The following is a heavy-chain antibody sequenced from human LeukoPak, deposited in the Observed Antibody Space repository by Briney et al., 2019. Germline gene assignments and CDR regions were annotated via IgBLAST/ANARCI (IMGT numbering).Heavy chain of an antibody. D-gene: IGHD2-21*02. V-gene: IGHV3-30*03. CDR2: ISYDGRHK. Sequence: PAGSLSPARAASGFTFSSYSMDCVWQAPGKGLEWVSVISYDGRHKYCADSVKGRFNISTDNSKNTLFLQMYRLRAEDTAVYFCARDLRGSIVVVTAPTWYFDLWG. J-gene: IGHJ2*01. CDR1: GFTFSSYS. CDR3: ARDLRGSIVVVTAPTWYFDL.